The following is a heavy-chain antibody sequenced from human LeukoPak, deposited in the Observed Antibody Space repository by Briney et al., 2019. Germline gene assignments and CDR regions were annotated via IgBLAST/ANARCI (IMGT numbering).Heavy chain of an antibody. CDR2: INPNSGGT. V-gene: IGHV1-2*02. Sequence: ASVKVSCKASGYTFTTHEINWVRQASGQGLEWMGWINPNSGGTNYAQKFQGRVTMTRDTSISTDYMELSRVTSDDTAVYYCASLRSDYWGQGTLVTVSS. CDR1: GYTFTTHE. CDR3: ASLRSDY. J-gene: IGHJ4*02.